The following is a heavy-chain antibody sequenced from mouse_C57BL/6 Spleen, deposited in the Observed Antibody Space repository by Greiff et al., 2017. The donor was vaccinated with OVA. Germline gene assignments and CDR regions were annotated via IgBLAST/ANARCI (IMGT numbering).Heavy chain of an antibody. CDR3: ARDYGRSYEGAMDY. Sequence: VQLQQSGPELVKPGASVKLSCKASGYTFTDYYINWVKQRPGQGLEWIGWIFPGSGSTYYNEKFKGKATLTVDKSSSTAYMLLSSLTSEDSAVYFCARDYGRSYEGAMDYWGQGTSVTVSS. D-gene: IGHD1-1*01. CDR2: IFPGSGST. CDR1: GYTFTDYY. J-gene: IGHJ4*01. V-gene: IGHV1-75*01.